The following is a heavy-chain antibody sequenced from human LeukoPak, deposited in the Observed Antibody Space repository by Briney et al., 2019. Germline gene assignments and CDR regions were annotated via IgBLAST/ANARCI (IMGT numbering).Heavy chain of an antibody. CDR3: ARDNVAWSNWFDL. CDR2: ITSGSSYI. V-gene: IGHV3-21*01. J-gene: IGHJ5*02. D-gene: IGHD3-9*01. CDR1: GFTFSSYK. Sequence: PGGSLRLSCAASGFTFSSYKMNWVRQAPGKGLEWVSSITSGSSYIYFADSVKGRFTISRDDAKNSVDLQMSSLRADDTAVYYRARDNVAWSNWFDLWGQGTLVTISS.